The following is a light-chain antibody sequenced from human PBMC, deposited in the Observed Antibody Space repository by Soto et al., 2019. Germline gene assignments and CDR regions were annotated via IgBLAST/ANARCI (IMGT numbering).Light chain of an antibody. CDR1: SSNIGANYD. Sequence: QSVLTQPPSVSGAPGQRVTISCTGSSSNIGANYDVHWYQHRPGTAPKLLIFGNNNRPSGVPDRFSGSKSGTSASLAITGFQAEDEDDYYCQSYDSARSARYVFGIGTKVTVL. J-gene: IGLJ1*01. V-gene: IGLV1-40*01. CDR3: QSYDSARSARYV. CDR2: GNN.